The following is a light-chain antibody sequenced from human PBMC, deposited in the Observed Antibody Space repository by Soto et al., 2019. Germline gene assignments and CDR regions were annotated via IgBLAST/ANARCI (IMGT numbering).Light chain of an antibody. CDR2: DVS. J-gene: IGLJ1*01. Sequence: QSVLTQPASVSGSPAQSITISCTGTSSDVGGYNYVSWYQQHPGKAPKLMIYDVSNRPSGVSNRFSGSKSGNTASLTISGLQAEDEADYYCAAWDDSLNGYVFGTGTKVTVL. CDR3: AAWDDSLNGYV. V-gene: IGLV2-14*01. CDR1: SSDVGGYNY.